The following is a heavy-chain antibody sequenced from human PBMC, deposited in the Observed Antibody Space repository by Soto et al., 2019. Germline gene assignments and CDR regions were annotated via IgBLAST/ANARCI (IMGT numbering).Heavy chain of an antibody. CDR3: ARSLRVPAAPYAFDI. CDR2: IIPILGIA. V-gene: IGHV1-69*02. D-gene: IGHD2-2*01. CDR1: GGSLSSHI. J-gene: IGHJ3*02. Sequence: SLRVSCKASGGSLSSHINSWVRMAHGQGLEWMGRIIPILGIANYAQKFQGRVTITADTSTSTAYMELSSLRSEDTAVYYCARSLRVPAAPYAFDIWGQGTMVTVSS.